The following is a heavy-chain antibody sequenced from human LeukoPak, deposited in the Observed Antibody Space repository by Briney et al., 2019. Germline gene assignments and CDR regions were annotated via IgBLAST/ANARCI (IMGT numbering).Heavy chain of an antibody. J-gene: IGHJ6*03. CDR1: GFTFSSYS. CDR2: ISSSSSYI. CDR3: ARDHSTTIFGVANYYYYMDV. Sequence: GGSLRLSCAASGFTFSSYSMNWVRQAPGKGLEWVSSISSSSSYIYYADSVKGRFTISRDNAKNSLYLQMNSLRAEDTAVYYCARDHSTTIFGVANYYYYMDVWGKGTTVTVSS. D-gene: IGHD3-3*01. V-gene: IGHV3-21*01.